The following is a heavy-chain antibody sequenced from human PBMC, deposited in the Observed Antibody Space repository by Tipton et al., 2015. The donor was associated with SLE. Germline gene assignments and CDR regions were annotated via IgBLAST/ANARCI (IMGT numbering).Heavy chain of an antibody. D-gene: IGHD3-9*01. Sequence: TLSLTCTVSGTSIISGTDYWTWIRQPAGKGLEWIGRIYTSGSTNYNPSLKSRVTMSVDTSTNQFSLKLSSVTAADTAVYYCARGQCYDILTGRPLSYYYGMDVWGQGTTVTVSS. V-gene: IGHV4-61*02. CDR2: IYTSGST. J-gene: IGHJ6*02. CDR3: ARGQCYDILTGRPLSYYYGMDV. CDR1: GTSIISGTDY.